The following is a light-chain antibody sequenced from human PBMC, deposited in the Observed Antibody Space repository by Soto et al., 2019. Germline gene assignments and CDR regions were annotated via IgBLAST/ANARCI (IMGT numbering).Light chain of an antibody. CDR3: QSYDSSLSSHV. Sequence: QPVLTQPPSVSGAPGQRVTISCTGSSSNIGAGYDVHWYQQLPGTAPKLLIYGDNNRPSGVPDRFSGSKSGTSASLAITGLQAEDEADYYCQSYDSSLSSHVFGTGTKLTVL. CDR1: SSNIGAGYD. J-gene: IGLJ1*01. V-gene: IGLV1-40*01. CDR2: GDN.